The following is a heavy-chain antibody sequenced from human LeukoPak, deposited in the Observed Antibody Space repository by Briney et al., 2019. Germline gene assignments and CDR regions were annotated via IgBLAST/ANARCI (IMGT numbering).Heavy chain of an antibody. CDR3: ERVGLIVVVSNCYMDV. V-gene: IGHV3-7*01. CDR2: IKQDGSEK. Sequence: QPGGSLRLSCAASGFTFSIYWMSWVRQAPGKGLEWVANIKQDGSEKYYVDSVKGRFTISRDNAKNSLYLQMNSLRAEDTAVYYCERVGLIVVVSNCYMDVWGKGTTVTVSS. D-gene: IGHD2-2*01. J-gene: IGHJ6*03. CDR1: GFTFSIYW.